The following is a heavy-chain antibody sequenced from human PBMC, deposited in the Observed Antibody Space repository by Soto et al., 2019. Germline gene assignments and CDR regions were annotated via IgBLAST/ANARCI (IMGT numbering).Heavy chain of an antibody. CDR2: IYHSGST. D-gene: IGHD5-18*01. J-gene: IGHJ2*01. CDR3: ARSGPDPGYAGSSYFDL. CDR1: GGSISSGGYS. V-gene: IGHV4-30-2*01. Sequence: QLQLQESGSGLVKPSQTLSLTCAVSGGSISSGGYSWSWIRQPPGKGLECIGYIYHSGSTYYNPSLKSRVTISVDRSTHQFSLKLSSVTAADTAVYYCARSGPDPGYAGSSYFDLWGRGPLVTVSS.